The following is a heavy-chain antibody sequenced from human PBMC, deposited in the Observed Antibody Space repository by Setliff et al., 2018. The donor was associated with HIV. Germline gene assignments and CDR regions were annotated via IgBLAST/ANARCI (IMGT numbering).Heavy chain of an antibody. CDR1: GFTFISYD. V-gene: IGHV3-23*01. CDR2: ISGSGGTT. D-gene: IGHD3-10*01. J-gene: IGHJ4*01. CDR3: ARDRGGSDYFDY. Sequence: GGSLRLSCAASGFTFISYDMSWVRQAPGKGLEWVSGISGSGGTTKYADSVKGRFTISRDNSKNMLYLQMNSLRAEDTAVYYRARDRGGSDYFDYWGHGTLVTVSS.